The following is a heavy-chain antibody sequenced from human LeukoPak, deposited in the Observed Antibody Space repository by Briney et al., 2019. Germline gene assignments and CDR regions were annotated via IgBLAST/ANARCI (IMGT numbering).Heavy chain of an antibody. J-gene: IGHJ3*02. CDR2: IYPGDSDT. Sequence: GESLKISCKGSGYSFTSYWIGWVRQMPGKGLEWMGIIYPGDSDTRYSPSFQGQVTISADKSISTAYLRWSSLKASDTAKYYCARLRGYSGYDPSTAAFDIWGQGTMVTVSS. CDR1: GYSFTSYW. CDR3: ARLRGYSGYDPSTAAFDI. V-gene: IGHV5-51*01. D-gene: IGHD5-12*01.